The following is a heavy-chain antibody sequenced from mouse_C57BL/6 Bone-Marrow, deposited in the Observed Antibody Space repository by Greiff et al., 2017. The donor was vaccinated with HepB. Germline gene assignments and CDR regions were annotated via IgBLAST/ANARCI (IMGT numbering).Heavy chain of an antibody. CDR2: IWSGGSK. CDR3: ARLRFAY. Sequence: VKLVESGPGLVQPSQSLSITCTVSGFSLTSYGVHWVRQAPGKGLEWLGVIWSGGSKDYNAAFISRLSISKDNSKSQVFFKMNSLQADDTAIYYCARLRFAYWGQGTLVTVSA. CDR1: GFSLTSYG. J-gene: IGHJ3*01. V-gene: IGHV2-2*01.